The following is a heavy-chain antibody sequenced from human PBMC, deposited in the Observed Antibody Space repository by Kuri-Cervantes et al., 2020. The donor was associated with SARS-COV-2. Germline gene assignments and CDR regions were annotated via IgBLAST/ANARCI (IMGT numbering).Heavy chain of an antibody. Sequence: GESLKISCAASGITFSSYAMSWVRQAPGKGLEWVSAISGSGETTYYADSVKGRFTISRDNAKNSLYLQMNSLRAEDTAVYYCARSRITIFGVVIGPFDYWGQGTLVTVSS. CDR2: ISGSGETT. CDR1: GITFSSYA. CDR3: ARSRITIFGVVIGPFDY. D-gene: IGHD3-3*01. J-gene: IGHJ4*02. V-gene: IGHV3-23*01.